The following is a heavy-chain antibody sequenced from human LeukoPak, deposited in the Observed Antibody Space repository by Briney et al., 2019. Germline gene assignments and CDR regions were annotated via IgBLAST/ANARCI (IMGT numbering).Heavy chain of an antibody. Sequence: ASVKVSCKASGYTFTGYYMHWVRQAPGQGLEWMGWINPNSGGTNYAQKFQGRVTMTRDTSISTAYMELSRLRSDDTAVYYCARVSIVVVPAADVEYFQHWGQGTLVTVSS. J-gene: IGHJ1*01. CDR3: ARVSIVVVPAADVEYFQH. D-gene: IGHD2-2*01. CDR1: GYTFTGYY. CDR2: INPNSGGT. V-gene: IGHV1-2*02.